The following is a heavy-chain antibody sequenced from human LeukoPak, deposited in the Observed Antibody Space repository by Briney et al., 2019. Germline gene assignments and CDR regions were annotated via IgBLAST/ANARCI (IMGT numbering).Heavy chain of an antibody. CDR3: ASHILTGYYYYYGMDV. D-gene: IGHD3-9*01. CDR2: IKQDGSEK. J-gene: IGHJ6*04. CDR1: GFTFSSYW. Sequence: GGSLRLSCAASGFTFSSYWMSWVRQAPGKGLEWVANIKQDGSEKYYVDSVKGRFTISRDNAKNSLYLQMNSLRAEDTAVYYCASHILTGYYYYYGMDVWGKGTTVTVSS. V-gene: IGHV3-7*03.